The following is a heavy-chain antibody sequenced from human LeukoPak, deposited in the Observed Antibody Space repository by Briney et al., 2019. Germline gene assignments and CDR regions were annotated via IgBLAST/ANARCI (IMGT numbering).Heavy chain of an antibody. CDR3: ATQVVVVAAPARGDY. D-gene: IGHD2-15*01. V-gene: IGHV3-30*02. CDR1: GFTFISYG. Sequence: GRSLRLSCAASGFTFISYGIHWVRHAPGKGLGWVAFIRYDESNKYYADSVKGRFTISRDNSKNTLYLQMNSLRAEDTAVYYCATQVVVVAAPARGDYWGQGTLVTVSS. J-gene: IGHJ4*02. CDR2: IRYDESNK.